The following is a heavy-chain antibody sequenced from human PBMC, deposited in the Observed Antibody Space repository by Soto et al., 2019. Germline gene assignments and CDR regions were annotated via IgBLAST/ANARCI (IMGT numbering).Heavy chain of an antibody. CDR2: IIPYYNTL. CDR1: EVTFNSYA. D-gene: IGHD6-13*01. V-gene: IGHV1-69*01. Sequence: QAQVVQSGAEVRKPGSSVKLSCKASEVTFNSYAIAWVRQAPGQGLEWMGGIIPYYNTLNYAQKFQDRVTITADDSTNTVYMELSSLRSDDTAVYFCVSGASRWYPDCFDSWAQGTLVTVSS. CDR3: VSGASRWYPDCFDS. J-gene: IGHJ4*02.